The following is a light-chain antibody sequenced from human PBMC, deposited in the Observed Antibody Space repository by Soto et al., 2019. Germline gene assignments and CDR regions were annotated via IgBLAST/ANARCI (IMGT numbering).Light chain of an antibody. V-gene: IGLV2-14*01. CDR3: TSFTTISTWV. CDR1: SSDVGGYDY. J-gene: IGLJ3*02. CDR2: QVT. Sequence: QSALTQPASVSGSPGQSITISCTGTSSDVGGYDYVSWYQQHPGKVPKLMIYQVTHRPSGVSNRFSGSKSDNTASLTISGLQAEDEADYYCTSFTTISTWVFGGGTKLTVL.